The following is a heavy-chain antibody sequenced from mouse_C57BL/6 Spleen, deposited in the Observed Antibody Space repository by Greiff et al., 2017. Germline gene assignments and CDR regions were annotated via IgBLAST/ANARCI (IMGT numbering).Heavy chain of an antibody. D-gene: IGHD2-4*01. CDR1: GYTFTDYY. V-gene: IGHV1-76*01. J-gene: IGHJ4*01. Sequence: VHLVESGAELVRPGASVKLSCKASGYTFTDYYINWVKQRPGQGLEWIARIYPGSGNTYYNEKFKGKATLTAEKSSSTAYMQLSSLTSGDSAVYFCASDYDRVDYAMGYWGQGTSVTVSS. CDR2: IYPGSGNT. CDR3: ASDYDRVDYAMGY.